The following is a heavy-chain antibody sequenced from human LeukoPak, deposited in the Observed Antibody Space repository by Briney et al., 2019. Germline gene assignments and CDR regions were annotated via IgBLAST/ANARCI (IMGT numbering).Heavy chain of an antibody. V-gene: IGHV3-21*01. CDR1: GFTFSSYS. D-gene: IGHD5-12*01. CDR2: ISSSSSYI. Sequence: GGSLRLSCAASGFTFSSYSMNWIRQAPGKGLEWVSSISSSSSYIYYADSVKGRFTISRDNAKNSLYLQMNSLRAEDTAVYYCARGAIGYSGTGAFDIWGQGTMVTVSS. CDR3: ARGAIGYSGTGAFDI. J-gene: IGHJ3*02.